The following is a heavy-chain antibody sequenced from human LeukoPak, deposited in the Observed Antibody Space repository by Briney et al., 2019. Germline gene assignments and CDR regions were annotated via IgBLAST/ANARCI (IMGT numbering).Heavy chain of an antibody. V-gene: IGHV3-23*01. D-gene: IGHD3-10*01. Sequence: PGGSLRLSCAGSGFTFITYAMSWVRQAPGKGLEWVSAFSGGDDSTYYAHSVRGRFIISRDSSRNTLYLQMNSLRAEDTAVYYCARLSGSYYNSPFYFDYWGQGTLVTVSS. CDR1: GFTFITYA. J-gene: IGHJ4*02. CDR3: ARLSGSYYNSPFYFDY. CDR2: FSGGDDST.